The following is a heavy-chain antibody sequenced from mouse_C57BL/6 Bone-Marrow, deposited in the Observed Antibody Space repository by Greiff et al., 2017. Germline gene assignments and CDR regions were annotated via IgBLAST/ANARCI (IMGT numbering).Heavy chain of an antibody. J-gene: IGHJ3*01. V-gene: IGHV1-81*01. CDR2: IYPRSGNT. Sequence: QVQLQQSGAELARPGASVKLSCKASGYTFTSYGISWVKQRTGQGLEWIGEIYPRSGNTYYNEKFKGKATLTADTSSSTAYMELRSLTSEDSAVYFCARGDDYGWYAYWGQGTLVTVSA. CDR1: GYTFTSYG. D-gene: IGHD2-4*01. CDR3: ARGDDYGWYAY.